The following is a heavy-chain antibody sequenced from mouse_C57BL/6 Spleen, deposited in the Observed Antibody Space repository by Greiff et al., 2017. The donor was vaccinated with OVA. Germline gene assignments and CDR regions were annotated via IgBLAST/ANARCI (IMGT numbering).Heavy chain of an antibody. CDR3: ARSYGSSYYYFDY. CDR1: GYTFTSYG. J-gene: IGHJ2*01. V-gene: IGHV1-81*01. Sequence: VKVVESGAELARPGASVKLSCKASGYTFTSYGISWVKQRTGQGLEWIGEIYPRSGNTYYNEKFKGKATLTADKSSSTAYMELRSLTSEDSAVYFCARSYGSSYYYFDYWGQGTTLTVSS. D-gene: IGHD1-1*01. CDR2: IYPRSGNT.